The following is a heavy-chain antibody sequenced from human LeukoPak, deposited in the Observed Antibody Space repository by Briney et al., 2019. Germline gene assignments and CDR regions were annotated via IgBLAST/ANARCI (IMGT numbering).Heavy chain of an antibody. CDR3: ATDLRWELLGKFDY. D-gene: IGHD1-26*01. Sequence: ASVKVSCKVSGYTLTELSMHWVREAPGKGLEWMGGFDPEDGETIYAQKFQGRVTMTEDTSTDTAYMELSSLRSEDTAVYYCATDLRWELLGKFDYWGQGTLVTVSS. V-gene: IGHV1-24*01. J-gene: IGHJ4*02. CDR1: GYTLTELS. CDR2: FDPEDGET.